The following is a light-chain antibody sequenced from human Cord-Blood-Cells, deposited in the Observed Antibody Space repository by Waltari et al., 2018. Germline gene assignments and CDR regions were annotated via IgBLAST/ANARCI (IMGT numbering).Light chain of an antibody. CDR2: KDS. Sequence: SYELTQPPSVSVSPGQTARITCSGDALPKQYAYWYQQKPDQAPVLVIYKDSERPSGSPERFSGSSSGTTGTLTISGGQAEDEADYSCQSADSSGTYVVFGGGTKLTVL. J-gene: IGLJ2*01. CDR1: ALPKQY. CDR3: QSADSSGTYVV. V-gene: IGLV3-25*03.